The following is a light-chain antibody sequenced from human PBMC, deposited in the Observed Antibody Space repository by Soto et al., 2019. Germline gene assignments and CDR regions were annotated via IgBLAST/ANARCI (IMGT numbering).Light chain of an antibody. CDR3: HQYGRSPRT. CDR1: QSVSSTY. V-gene: IGKV3-20*01. CDR2: DIS. Sequence: EIVLTQSPGTLSLSPGERATLSCKSSQSVSSTYLTWYQQKPGQAPRLLIYDISIRATGIPARFSASGSGTDFTLTISRLEPEDFAVYSCHQYGRSPRTFGQGTRLEIK. J-gene: IGKJ5*01.